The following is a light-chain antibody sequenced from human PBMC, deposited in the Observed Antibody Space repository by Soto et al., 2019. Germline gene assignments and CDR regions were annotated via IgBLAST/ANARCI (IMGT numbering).Light chain of an antibody. CDR3: TSSAGSGTVV. Sequence: QSALTQPASVSGSPGQSITISCTGSDVGSYNLVSWYQQHPGKAPKLMIYEAYKRPSGFSNRFSGSKSGNTASLTISGLQADDEADYYCTSSAGSGTVVFGGGTKLTVL. J-gene: IGLJ2*01. V-gene: IGLV2-23*01. CDR1: SDVGSYNL. CDR2: EAY.